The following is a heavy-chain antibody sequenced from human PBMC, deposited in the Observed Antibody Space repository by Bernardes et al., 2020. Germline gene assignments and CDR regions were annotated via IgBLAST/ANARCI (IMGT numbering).Heavy chain of an antibody. J-gene: IGHJ4*02. CDR3: ARAVRGTLFDY. D-gene: IGHD1-1*01. CDR1: GFTFSSYS. V-gene: IGHV3-21*01. CDR2: ISISSSYI. Sequence: GGSLRLSCAASGFTFSSYSMNWVRQAPGKGREWVSSISISSSYIYYANSVKGRFTISRDNAKNSLYLQMNSLRAEDTAVYYCARAVRGTLFDYWGQGTLVTVSS.